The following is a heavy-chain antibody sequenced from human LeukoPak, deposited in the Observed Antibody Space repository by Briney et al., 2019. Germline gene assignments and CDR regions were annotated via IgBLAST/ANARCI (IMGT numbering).Heavy chain of an antibody. V-gene: IGHV1-18*01. D-gene: IGHD3-3*01. CDR1: GYTFTSYG. Sequence: ASVKVCCKASGYTFTSYGISWVRQAPGQGLEWMGWISAYNGNTNYAQKLQGRVTMTTDTSTSTAYMELRSLRSDDTAVYYCARHDFWIRRDWFDPWGQGTLVTVSS. CDR3: ARHDFWIRRDWFDP. J-gene: IGHJ5*02. CDR2: ISAYNGNT.